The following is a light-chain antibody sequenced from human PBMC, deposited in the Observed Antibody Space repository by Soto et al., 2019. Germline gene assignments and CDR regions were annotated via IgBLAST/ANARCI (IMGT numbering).Light chain of an antibody. V-gene: IGLV1-40*01. J-gene: IGLJ2*01. CDR1: SSNIGAGYD. Sequence: QSVLTQPPSVSGAPGQRVTISCTGSSSNIGAGYDVHWYQQLPGTAPKLLIYGNSNRPSGVPDRFSGSKSGTSASLAITGLQAEDEADYSCQSYDSSLSGWGVFGGGTKLTV. CDR2: GNS. CDR3: QSYDSSLSGWGV.